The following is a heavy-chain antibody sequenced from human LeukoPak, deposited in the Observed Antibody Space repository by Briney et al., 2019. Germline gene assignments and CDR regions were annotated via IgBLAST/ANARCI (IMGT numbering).Heavy chain of an antibody. CDR1: GGSFSGYY. J-gene: IGHJ4*02. Sequence: PSETLSLTCAVYGGSFSGYYWSWIRQPPGKGLEWIGEINHSGSTNYNPSLKSRVTISVDTSKNQFSLKLGSVTAADTAVYYCAREITSNCFDCWGQRTLVTVSS. CDR3: AREITSNCFDC. V-gene: IGHV4-34*01. CDR2: INHSGST.